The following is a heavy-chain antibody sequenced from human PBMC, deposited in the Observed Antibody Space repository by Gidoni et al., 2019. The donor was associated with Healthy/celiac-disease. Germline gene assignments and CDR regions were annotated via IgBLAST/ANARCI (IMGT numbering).Heavy chain of an antibody. Sequence: QVQLVQSGAEVKKPGASVKVSCKASGYTFTGYYMHWVRPAPGQGLEWMGWINPNSGGTNYAQKFQGRVTMTRDTSISTAYMELSRLRSDDTAVYYCARNNRRDTMIVVVMGEYYYYGMDVWGQGTTVTVSS. CDR3: ARNNRRDTMIVVVMGEYYYYGMDV. D-gene: IGHD3-22*01. CDR2: INPNSGGT. V-gene: IGHV1-2*02. CDR1: GYTFTGYY. J-gene: IGHJ6*02.